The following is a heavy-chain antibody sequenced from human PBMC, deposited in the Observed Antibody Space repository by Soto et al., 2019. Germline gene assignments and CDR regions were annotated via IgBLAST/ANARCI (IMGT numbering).Heavy chain of an antibody. D-gene: IGHD3-10*01. CDR1: GYTFTAYY. V-gene: IGHV1-2*04. CDR3: ARRGGEGSYYTPDYYYYGMDV. CDR2: INPNSGGT. J-gene: IGHJ6*02. Sequence: QVQLVQSGAEVKKPGASVKVSCKASGYTFTAYYMHWVRQAPGQGLEWMGWINPNSGGTNYAQKFQGWVTMTRDTSISTAYMELSRLRSDDTAVYYCARRGGEGSYYTPDYYYYGMDVWGQGTTVTVSS.